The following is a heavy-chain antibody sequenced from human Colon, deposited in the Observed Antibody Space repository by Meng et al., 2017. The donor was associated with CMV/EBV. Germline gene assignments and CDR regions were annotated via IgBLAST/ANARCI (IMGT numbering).Heavy chain of an antibody. J-gene: IGHJ4*02. CDR3: ARHLSQLPPFDY. CDR1: GFTFSTYE. Sequence: GESLKISCAASGFTFSTYEMSWVRQAPGKGLEWVSYISSSGGTISYADSVKGRFTISRDNAKKSLFLQMNSLRAEDTAVYYCARHLSQLPPFDYWGQGTLVTVSS. CDR2: ISSSGGTI. D-gene: IGHD2-2*01. V-gene: IGHV3-48*03.